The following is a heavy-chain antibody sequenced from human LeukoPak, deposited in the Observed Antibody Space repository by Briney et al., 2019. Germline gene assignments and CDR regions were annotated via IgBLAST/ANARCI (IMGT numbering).Heavy chain of an antibody. D-gene: IGHD4-17*01. CDR2: TDPIGGST. Sequence: GASVKVPCKASGYTFTNYYIHWVRQAPGQGLEWMGITDPIGGSTNYAQKFQGRVTITADKSTSTAYMELSSLRSEDTAVYYCARGTTATSFDYWGQGTLVTVSS. CDR3: ARGTTATSFDY. CDR1: GYTFTNYY. J-gene: IGHJ4*02. V-gene: IGHV1-46*01.